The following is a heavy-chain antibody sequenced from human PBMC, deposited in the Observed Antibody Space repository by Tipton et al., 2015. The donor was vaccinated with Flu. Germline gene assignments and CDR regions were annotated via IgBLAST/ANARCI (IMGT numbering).Heavy chain of an antibody. Sequence: VKPSETLSLTCAVSGAPVRGGIYSWNWIRQPPGKGLEWIGSISHTGTYYKPSLRTRAAISADRSKNQFSLELTSVTAADTAVYYCARESPPDYWGQGILVTVSS. J-gene: IGHJ4*02. CDR3: ARESPPDY. CDR2: ISHTGT. V-gene: IGHV4-30-2*01. CDR1: GAPVRGGIYS.